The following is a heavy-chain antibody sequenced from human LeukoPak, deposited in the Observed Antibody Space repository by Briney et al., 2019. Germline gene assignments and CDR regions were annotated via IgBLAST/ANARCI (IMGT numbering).Heavy chain of an antibody. J-gene: IGHJ4*02. V-gene: IGHV4-59*01. Sequence: NPSETLSLTCTVSGGSISSYYWSWIRQPPGKGLEWIGYIYYSGSTNYNPSLKSRVTISVDTSKNQFSLKLSSVTAADTAVYYCARAGSSGVNLGYWGQGTLVTVSS. D-gene: IGHD3-22*01. CDR3: ARAGSSGVNLGY. CDR2: IYYSGST. CDR1: GGSISSYY.